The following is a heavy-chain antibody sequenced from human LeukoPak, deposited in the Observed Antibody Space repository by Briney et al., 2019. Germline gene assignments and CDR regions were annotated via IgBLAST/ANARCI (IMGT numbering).Heavy chain of an antibody. CDR3: ARGKILYPSYYMDV. Sequence: PGGSLRLSCAASGFTFSSYAMHWVRQAPGKGLEWVAVISYDGSNKYYADSVKGRFTISRDNSKNTLYLQMNSLRAEDTAVYYCARGKILYPSYYMDVWGKGTPVTVSS. D-gene: IGHD2/OR15-2a*01. V-gene: IGHV3-30-3*01. CDR1: GFTFSSYA. CDR2: ISYDGSNK. J-gene: IGHJ6*03.